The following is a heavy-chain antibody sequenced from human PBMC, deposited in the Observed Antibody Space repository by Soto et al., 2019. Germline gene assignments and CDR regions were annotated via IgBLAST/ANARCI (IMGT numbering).Heavy chain of an antibody. CDR2: RHRNGNIT. J-gene: IGHJ5*01. Sequence: EVQLVESGGGVVRPGGSLRLACVVSGFSLDEYGMSWVRQAPGKGPEWVSGRHRNGNITGYADSVKGRFTISRDDAKKSLYLQRNSLRAEDTAFYYCARDHRWGYEYGDYGDSWGHGTLVTVSS. D-gene: IGHD4-17*01. V-gene: IGHV3-20*04. CDR1: GFSLDEYG. CDR3: ARDHRWGYEYGDYGDS.